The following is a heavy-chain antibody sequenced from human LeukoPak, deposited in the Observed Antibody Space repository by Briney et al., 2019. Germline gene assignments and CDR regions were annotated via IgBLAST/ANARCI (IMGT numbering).Heavy chain of an antibody. Sequence: GGSLRLSCAASGFTFSSXXXSXXXXXXXXXXXXXXAISGSGGSTYYADSVKGRFTISRDNSKNTLYLQMNSLRAEDTAVYYCAKDPSKNFDWLSDYWGQGTLVTVSS. J-gene: IGHJ4*02. CDR2: ISGSGGST. CDR1: GFTFSSXX. V-gene: IGHV3-23*01. D-gene: IGHD3-9*01. CDR3: AKDPSKNFDWLSDY.